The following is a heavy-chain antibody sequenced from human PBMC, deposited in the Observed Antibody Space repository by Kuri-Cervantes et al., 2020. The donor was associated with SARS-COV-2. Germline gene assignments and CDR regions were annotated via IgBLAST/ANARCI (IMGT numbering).Heavy chain of an antibody. V-gene: IGHV4-61*01. D-gene: IGHD3-3*01. CDR3: ARELTIFGRKYGMDV. J-gene: IGHJ6*02. Sequence: SETLSLTCTVSGGSVSSGSDYWSWIRQPPGKRLEWIGYSYYSGSTNHNPSLKSRVTISVDTSKNQFSLKVSSVTAADTAVYYFARELTIFGRKYGMDVWSQGTTVTVSS. CDR2: SYYSGST. CDR1: GGSVSSGSDY.